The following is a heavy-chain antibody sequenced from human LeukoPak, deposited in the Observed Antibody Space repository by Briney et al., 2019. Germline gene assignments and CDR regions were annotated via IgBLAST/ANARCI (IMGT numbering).Heavy chain of an antibody. Sequence: PSETLSLTCAVYGGSFSGYYWSWIRQPPGKGLEWIGEINHSGSTNYNPSLKSRVTMSVDTSKNQFSLKLSSVTAADTAVYYCARSGSYYELFYFDYWGQGTLVTVSS. V-gene: IGHV4-34*01. J-gene: IGHJ4*02. CDR1: GGSFSGYY. CDR3: ARSGSYYELFYFDY. D-gene: IGHD1-26*01. CDR2: INHSGST.